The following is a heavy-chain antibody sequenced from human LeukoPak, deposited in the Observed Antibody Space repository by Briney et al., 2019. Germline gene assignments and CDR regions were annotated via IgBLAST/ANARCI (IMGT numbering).Heavy chain of an antibody. CDR1: GYTFTSYD. CDR3: ARGTRGDILTGYSLGY. J-gene: IGHJ4*02. CDR2: VNVNSVNP. Sequence: GSVKVSCKASGYTFTSYDINWVGQAAGQGVEGRGWVNVNSVNPVFSQYFQARVTITRTTSISPAYMELSSLRSEDTAVYYCARGTRGDILTGYSLGYWGQGTLVTVSS. V-gene: IGHV1-8*01. D-gene: IGHD3-9*01.